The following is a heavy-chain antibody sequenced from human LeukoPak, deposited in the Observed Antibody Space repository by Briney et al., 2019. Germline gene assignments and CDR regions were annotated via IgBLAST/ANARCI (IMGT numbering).Heavy chain of an antibody. J-gene: IGHJ6*03. V-gene: IGHV3-30*04. CDR2: ISYDGSNK. Sequence: PGGSLSLSCAASGFTFSNYAIHWVRQAPGKGLEWVAVISYDGSNKSYADSVKGRFTISRDNSKNTLYLQMNSLRAEDTAVYYSAGGPGLYYMDVWGKGTTVTVSS. CDR3: AGGPGLYYMDV. CDR1: GFTFSNYA. D-gene: IGHD2-8*02.